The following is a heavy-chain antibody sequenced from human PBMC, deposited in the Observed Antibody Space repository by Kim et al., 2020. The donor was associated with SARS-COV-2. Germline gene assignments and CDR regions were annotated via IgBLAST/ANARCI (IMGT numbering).Heavy chain of an antibody. D-gene: IGHD4-17*01. V-gene: IGHV3-23*01. Sequence: GGSLRLSCAASGFIFSNYVMSWVRQAPGKGLEWVSVISGSGSTTYYADSVRGRFTISRDNSKNTLHLQMNSLRAEDTAIYYCAKDQTTVTPRVAFDIWGQGAMVTVSS. CDR1: GFIFSNYV. J-gene: IGHJ3*02. CDR3: AKDQTTVTPRVAFDI. CDR2: ISGSGSTT.